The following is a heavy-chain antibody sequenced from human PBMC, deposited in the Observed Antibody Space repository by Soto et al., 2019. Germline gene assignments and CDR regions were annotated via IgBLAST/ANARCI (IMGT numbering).Heavy chain of an antibody. J-gene: IGHJ4*02. CDR3: AKDREYSASFIDY. V-gene: IGHV3-23*01. D-gene: IGHD2-15*01. CDR2: ISGSGGSA. Sequence: GGSLRLSCAASGFTFSSYAMSWVRQAPGKGLEWVSSISGSGGSAYYADSVKGRFTISRDNSKNTLYLQMDSLRAEDTAVFYCAKDREYSASFIDYWGQGTLVTVSS. CDR1: GFTFSSYA.